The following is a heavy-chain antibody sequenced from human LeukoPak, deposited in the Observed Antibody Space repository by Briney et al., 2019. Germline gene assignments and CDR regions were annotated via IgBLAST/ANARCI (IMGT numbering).Heavy chain of an antibody. Sequence: PGGSLTLSCAASGFTFSDYYMSWIRQAPGKGLEWVSYISSSSSYTNYADSVKGRFTISRDNAKNSLYLQMNSLRAEDTAVYYCARVGSGWCFDYWGQGTLVTVSS. V-gene: IGHV3-11*05. CDR2: ISSSSSYT. CDR1: GFTFSDYY. CDR3: ARVGSGWCFDY. D-gene: IGHD6-19*01. J-gene: IGHJ4*02.